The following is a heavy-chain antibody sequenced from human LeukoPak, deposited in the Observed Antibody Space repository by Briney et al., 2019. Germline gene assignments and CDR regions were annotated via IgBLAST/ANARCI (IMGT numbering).Heavy chain of an antibody. V-gene: IGHV1-2*02. D-gene: IGHD2-2*02. Sequence: ASVKVSCKASGYTFTSYDINWVRQATGQGLEWMGWITPNSGGTKYAQRFQGRVTMTRDTSISTAYMGLSGLRSDDTAVYYCARGFRLSAIEDWFDPWGQGTLVTVSS. CDR2: ITPNSGGT. J-gene: IGHJ5*02. CDR1: GYTFTSYD. CDR3: ARGFRLSAIEDWFDP.